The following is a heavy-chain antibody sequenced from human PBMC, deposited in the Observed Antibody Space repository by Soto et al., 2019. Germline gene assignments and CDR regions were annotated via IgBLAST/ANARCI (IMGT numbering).Heavy chain of an antibody. D-gene: IGHD3-10*01. V-gene: IGHV1-46*01. CDR2: INPSGGST. CDR3: ARDMKGRNDAFDI. J-gene: IGHJ3*02. CDR1: GYTLTSYY. Sequence: ASVKVSCKAPGYTLTSYYMHWARQAPGQGLEWMGIINPSGGSTNYAQKFQGRVTMTRDTSTSTVYMELSSLRSEDTAVYYCARDMKGRNDAFDIWGQGTMVTVSS.